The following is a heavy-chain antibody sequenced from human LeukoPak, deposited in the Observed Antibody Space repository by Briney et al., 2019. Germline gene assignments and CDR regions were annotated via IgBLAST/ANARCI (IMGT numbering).Heavy chain of an antibody. CDR1: GFTLSSYD. Sequence: GGSLRLSCAASGFTLSSYDMHWVRQTTGRGLEWVSVIGTNAGTHYPGSVKGRFTISRENAKNSLYLQMTSLRAGDTAVYYCARGSGWGMDVWGQGTTVTVSS. CDR2: IGTNAGT. V-gene: IGHV3-13*04. J-gene: IGHJ6*02. CDR3: ARGSGWGMDV. D-gene: IGHD3-10*01.